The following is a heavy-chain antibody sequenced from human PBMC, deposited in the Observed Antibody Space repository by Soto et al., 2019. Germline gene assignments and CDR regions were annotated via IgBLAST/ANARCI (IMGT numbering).Heavy chain of an antibody. D-gene: IGHD6-19*01. J-gene: IGHJ4*02. CDR2: IYYSGST. V-gene: IGHV4-39*01. Sequence: PSETLSLTCTVSGGSISSGSYYWGWIRQPPGKGLEWIGSIYYSGSTYYNPSLKSRVTISVDTSKNQFSLKLSSVTAADTAVYYCARILSSGWYFLDYWGQGTLVTVSS. CDR3: ARILSSGWYFLDY. CDR1: GGSISSGSYY.